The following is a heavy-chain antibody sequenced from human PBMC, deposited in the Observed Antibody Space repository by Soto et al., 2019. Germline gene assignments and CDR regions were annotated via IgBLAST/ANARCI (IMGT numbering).Heavy chain of an antibody. D-gene: IGHD3-9*01. Sequence: GGSLRLSCVASGFSFSSYAMNWVRQAPGKGLEWVSTISGSGGSTYYADSVKGRFTISRDNSKNTLYLQMNSLRAEDTAVYYCAKELYLHGMDVWGQGTTVTVSS. J-gene: IGHJ6*02. CDR1: GFSFSSYA. V-gene: IGHV3-23*01. CDR2: ISGSGGST. CDR3: AKELYLHGMDV.